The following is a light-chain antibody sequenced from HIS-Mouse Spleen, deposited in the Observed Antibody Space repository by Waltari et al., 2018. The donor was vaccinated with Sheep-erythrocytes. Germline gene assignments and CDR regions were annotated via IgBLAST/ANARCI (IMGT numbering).Light chain of an antibody. Sequence: QSALTQPRSVSGSPGQLVTLSCTGTSSDVGGYNYVSWYQQHPGKAPKRMIYDVSKRPSGVPDRFSGSKSGNTASLTSSGLQAEDEADYYCCSYAGSYNHVFATGTKVTVL. CDR1: SSDVGGYNY. CDR3: CSYAGSYNHV. J-gene: IGLJ1*01. CDR2: DVS. V-gene: IGLV2-11*01.